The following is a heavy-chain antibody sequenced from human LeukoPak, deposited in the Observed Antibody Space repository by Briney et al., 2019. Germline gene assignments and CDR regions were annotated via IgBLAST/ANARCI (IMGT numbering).Heavy chain of an antibody. J-gene: IGHJ4*02. Sequence: SETLSLTCTVSGGSISSYYRSWIRQPAGKGLEWIGRIYTSGSTNYNPSLKSRVTMSVDTSKNQFSLKLSSVTAADTAVYYCARDANNYYDSSGLDYWGQGSLVTVSS. D-gene: IGHD3-22*01. CDR3: ARDANNYYDSSGLDY. CDR2: IYTSGST. CDR1: GGSISSYY. V-gene: IGHV4-4*07.